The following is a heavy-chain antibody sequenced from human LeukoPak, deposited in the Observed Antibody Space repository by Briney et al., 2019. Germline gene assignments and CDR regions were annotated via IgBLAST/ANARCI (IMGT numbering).Heavy chain of an antibody. V-gene: IGHV3-23*01. J-gene: IGHJ4*02. CDR1: GFTFSSYA. D-gene: IGHD1-7*01. CDR3: AKPPGITGTTPFDY. Sequence: GGSLRLSCAASGFTFSSYAMTWVRQAPGKGLEWVSGITYSGGSTYHADSVKGRFTISRDNSNNTLYLHMNSLRAEDTAVYYCAKPPGITGTTPFDYWGQGTLVTVSS. CDR2: ITYSGGST.